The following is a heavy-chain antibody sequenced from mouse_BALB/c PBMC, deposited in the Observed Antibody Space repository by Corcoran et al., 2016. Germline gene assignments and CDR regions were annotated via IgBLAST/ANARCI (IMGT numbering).Heavy chain of an antibody. V-gene: IGHV4-1*02. Sequence: EVKLLESGGGLVQPGGSLNLSCAASGFDFSRYWMSCVRQAPRKGLEWIGEINPDSTTINYTPSLKDKFICSRDNAKNTLYLQMSKVRSEDTALYYCARNAHWGYFDFWGQVTTLTVSS. J-gene: IGHJ2*01. CDR1: GFDFSRYW. D-gene: IGHD4-1*01. CDR3: ARNAHWGYFDF. CDR2: INPDSTTI.